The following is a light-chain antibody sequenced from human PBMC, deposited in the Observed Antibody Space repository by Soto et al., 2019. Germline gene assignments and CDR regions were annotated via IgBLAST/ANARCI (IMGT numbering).Light chain of an antibody. CDR2: GAS. V-gene: IGKV3-15*01. CDR3: QQRNIWPPVS. Sequence: EIVMPQSPATLSVSPGESATLSCRASQSVSSDLAWYQQKPGRAPRLLIYGASTRATGIPARFSGSGSGAEFTLNISSLQSEDCAVYYCQQRNIWPPVSFGQGTRLEI. CDR1: QSVSSD. J-gene: IGKJ5*01.